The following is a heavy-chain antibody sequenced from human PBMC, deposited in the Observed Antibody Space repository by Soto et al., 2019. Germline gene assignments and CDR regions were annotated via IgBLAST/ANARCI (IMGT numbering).Heavy chain of an antibody. J-gene: IGHJ1*01. CDR2: IRPIGDT. D-gene: IGHD2-15*01. Sequence: VSCTATGYKFTTCFIHWVRHAPGQGVEWMEMIRPIGDTGYAQKFPGRVTMTIDTSTTTAYMELRNLTSEDTAVYFSVRGYCTTSPCSGDFQFWGQGTLVTVSS. V-gene: IGHV1-46*01. CDR1: GYKFTTCF. CDR3: VRGYCTTSPCSGDFQF.